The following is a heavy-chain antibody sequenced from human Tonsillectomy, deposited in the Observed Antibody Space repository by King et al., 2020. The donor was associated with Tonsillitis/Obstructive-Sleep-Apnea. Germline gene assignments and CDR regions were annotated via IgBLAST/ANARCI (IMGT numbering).Heavy chain of an antibody. D-gene: IGHD3-10*01. Sequence: QLQESGPGLVKPSETLSLTCADSGGSISNYYWSWIRQPPGKGLEWIGYIYYTGNTNYNPSLRSRVTISADTSKNQFSLKLTSLSTADTAVYYCARGVVPGVYFYYYMDVWGRGTTVTVSS. J-gene: IGHJ6*03. CDR1: GGSISNYY. CDR3: ARGVVPGVYFYYYMDV. V-gene: IGHV4-59*08. CDR2: IYYTGNT.